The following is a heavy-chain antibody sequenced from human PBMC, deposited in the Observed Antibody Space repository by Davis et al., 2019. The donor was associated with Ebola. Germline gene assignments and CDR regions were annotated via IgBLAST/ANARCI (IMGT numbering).Heavy chain of an antibody. J-gene: IGHJ3*02. Sequence: ASVKVSCKASGGTFSSYAISWVRQAPGQGLEWMGWISAYNGNTNYAQKLQGRVTMTTDTSTSTAYMELRSLRSDDTAVYYGARWGVVGDAFDIWGQGTMVTVSS. CDR2: ISAYNGNT. CDR1: GGTFSSYA. V-gene: IGHV1-18*01. D-gene: IGHD2-15*01. CDR3: ARWGVVGDAFDI.